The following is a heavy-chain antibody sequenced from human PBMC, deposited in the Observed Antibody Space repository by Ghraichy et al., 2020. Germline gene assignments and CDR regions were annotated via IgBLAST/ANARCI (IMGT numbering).Heavy chain of an antibody. CDR3: AKFSDASSGYLDY. CDR2: IYYSGST. D-gene: IGHD3-22*01. J-gene: IGHJ4*02. Sequence: SETLSLTCTVSGGSISSYYWSWIRQPPGKGLEWIGYIYYSGSTKYNPSLKSRVTISVDTSKNQFSLKLSSVTAADTAVYYCAKFSDASSGYLDYWGQGTLVTVSS. CDR1: GGSISSYY. V-gene: IGHV4-59*01.